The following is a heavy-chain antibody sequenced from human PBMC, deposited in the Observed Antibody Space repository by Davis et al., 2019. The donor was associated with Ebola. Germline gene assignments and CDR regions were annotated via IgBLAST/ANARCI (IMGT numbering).Heavy chain of an antibody. CDR1: GYTFTGYY. CDR3: ARRGDFFTFGGVIGYFDY. D-gene: IGHD3-16*02. V-gene: IGHV1-2*02. Sequence: ASVKVSCKASGYTFTGYYMHWVRQAPGQGLEWMGWINPNSGGTNYAQKFQGRVTMTRDTSISTAYMELSRLRSDDTAVYYCARRGDFFTFGGVIGYFDYWGQGTLVTVSS. CDR2: INPNSGGT. J-gene: IGHJ4*02.